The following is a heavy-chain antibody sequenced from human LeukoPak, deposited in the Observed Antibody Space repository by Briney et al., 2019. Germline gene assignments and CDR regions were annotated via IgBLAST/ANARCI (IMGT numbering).Heavy chain of an antibody. CDR1: GGTFSSYA. CDR2: IIPIFGIA. V-gene: IGHV1-69*04. D-gene: IGHD4-17*01. J-gene: IGHJ4*02. CDR3: AYGDTPSY. Sequence: SVKVSCKASGGTFSSYAISWVRQAPGQGLEWMGRIIPIFGIANYAQKFQGRVTITADKSTSTAYMELSSLRSKDTAVYYCAYGDTPSYWGQGTLVTVSS.